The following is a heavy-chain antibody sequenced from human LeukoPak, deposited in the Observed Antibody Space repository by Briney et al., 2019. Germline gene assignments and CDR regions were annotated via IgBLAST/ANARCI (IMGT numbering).Heavy chain of an antibody. CDR1: GFTFSSYE. Sequence: PGGSLRLSCAASGFTFSSYEMNWVRQAPGKGLEWVSYISSSGSTIYYADSVKGRFTISRDNAKNSLYLQMNSLRAEDTAVYYCARDRITIFGVVNDYWGQGTLVTVSS. J-gene: IGHJ4*02. V-gene: IGHV3-48*03. CDR3: ARDRITIFGVVNDY. CDR2: ISSSGSTI. D-gene: IGHD3-3*01.